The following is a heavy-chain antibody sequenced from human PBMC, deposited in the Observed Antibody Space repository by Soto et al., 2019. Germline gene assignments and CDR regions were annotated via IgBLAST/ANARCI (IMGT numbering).Heavy chain of an antibody. V-gene: IGHV1-69*01. Sequence: QVQLVQSGAEVKKPGSSVNVSCKASGGTFSNYAINWVRQAPVQGLEWMGGILPSYTENYAQKFQGRVTITADESTSRAYMERSSLRSADTAVYFCARALRGMGFYYGMDVWGQGTPVTVS. CDR1: GGTFSNYA. J-gene: IGHJ6*02. CDR3: ARALRGMGFYYGMDV. D-gene: IGHD4-17*01. CDR2: ILPSYTE.